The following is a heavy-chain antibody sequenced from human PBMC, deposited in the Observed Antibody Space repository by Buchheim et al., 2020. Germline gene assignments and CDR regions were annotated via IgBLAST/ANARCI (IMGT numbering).Heavy chain of an antibody. D-gene: IGHD1-7*01. Sequence: QVQLVESGGGVVQPGRSLRLSCAASGFTFSRYAIHWVRQAPGKGLEWMSVISYDGSDKYYADSVKGRFTISRDNSKNTVYFQLNTLRTEDTAVYYCARGWVELGVPGPDHWGQGTL. V-gene: IGHV3-30-3*01. CDR1: GFTFSRYA. CDR2: ISYDGSDK. CDR3: ARGWVELGVPGPDH. J-gene: IGHJ5*02.